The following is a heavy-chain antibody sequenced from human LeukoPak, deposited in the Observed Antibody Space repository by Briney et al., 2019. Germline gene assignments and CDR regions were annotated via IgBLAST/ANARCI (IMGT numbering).Heavy chain of an antibody. CDR1: GFTFSSYS. CDR3: AKDDYVWGSYRD. CDR2: ISSSSSYI. Sequence: GGSLRLSCAASGFTFSSYSMNWVRQAPGKGLEWVSSISSSSSYIYYADSVKGRFTISRDNAKNSLYLQMNSLRAEDTAVYYCAKDDYVWGSYRDWGQGTLVTVSS. J-gene: IGHJ4*02. D-gene: IGHD3-16*02. V-gene: IGHV3-21*01.